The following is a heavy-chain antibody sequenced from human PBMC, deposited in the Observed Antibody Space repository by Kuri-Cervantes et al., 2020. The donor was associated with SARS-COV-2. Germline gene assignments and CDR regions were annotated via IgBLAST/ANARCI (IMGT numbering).Heavy chain of an antibody. Sequence: GSLRLSCTVSGGSISSSSYYWGWIRQPPGKGLEWIGSIYYSGSTYYNPSLKSRVTISVDTSKNQFSPKLSSVTAADTAVYYCARVGVVIAIPDYWGQGTLVTVSS. CDR1: GGSISSSSYY. J-gene: IGHJ4*02. D-gene: IGHD2-21*01. V-gene: IGHV4-39*07. CDR3: ARVGVVIAIPDY. CDR2: IYYSGST.